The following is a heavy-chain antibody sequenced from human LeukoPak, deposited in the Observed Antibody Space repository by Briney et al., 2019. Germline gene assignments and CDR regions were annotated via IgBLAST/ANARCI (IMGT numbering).Heavy chain of an antibody. D-gene: IGHD3-10*01. J-gene: IGHJ4*02. CDR2: ISSSSSYI. Sequence: PGGSLRLSCAASGFTFSSYSMNWVRQAPGKGLEWVSSISSSSSYIYYADSVKGRFTISRDNAKNSLYLQMNSLRAEDTAVYYCAKGLGSGSYYKIDYWGQGTLVTVSS. CDR3: AKGLGSGSYYKIDY. V-gene: IGHV3-21*01. CDR1: GFTFSSYS.